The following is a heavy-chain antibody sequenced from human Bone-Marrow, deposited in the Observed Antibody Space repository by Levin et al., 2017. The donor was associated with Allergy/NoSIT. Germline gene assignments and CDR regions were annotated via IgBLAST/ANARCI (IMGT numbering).Heavy chain of an antibody. CDR2: IYYSGNT. Sequence: SQTLSLTCTVSGGSISPSYWSWLRQPPGKGLEWIGYIYYSGNTHYNPSLESRVTISVDTSKNQFSLKLSSVTAADTAVYYCARLGGGYSGYGAQYFQHWGLGTLVTVSS. D-gene: IGHD5-12*01. CDR1: GGSISPSY. CDR3: ARLGGGYSGYGAQYFQH. V-gene: IGHV4-59*08. J-gene: IGHJ1*01.